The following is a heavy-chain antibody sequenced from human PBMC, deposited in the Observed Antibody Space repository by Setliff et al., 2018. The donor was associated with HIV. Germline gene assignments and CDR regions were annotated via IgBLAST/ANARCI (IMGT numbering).Heavy chain of an antibody. D-gene: IGHD3-22*01. CDR2: IWYDGTKK. J-gene: IGHJ3*02. V-gene: IGHV3-33*08. Sequence: GGSLRLSCAASKFTFSTYGMHWVRQAPGKGLEWVAVIWYDGTKKYYADSVKGRFTISRDNSKNTLYLQMNSLRAEDTAVYYCARSALNYYDSSGYYYGAFDIWGQGTMVTVSS. CDR3: ARSALNYYDSSGYYYGAFDI. CDR1: KFTFSTYG.